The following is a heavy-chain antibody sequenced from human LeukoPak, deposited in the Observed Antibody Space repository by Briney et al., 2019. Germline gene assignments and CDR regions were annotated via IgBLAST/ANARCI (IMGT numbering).Heavy chain of an antibody. CDR2: IGNIISTT. CDR3: ARPANALRGQSLVPGLDS. D-gene: IGHD6-19*01. CDR1: GFTFRNYQ. V-gene: IGHV3-48*03. J-gene: IGHJ4*02. Sequence: PGGSLRLSCAASGFTFRNYQMNWVRQAPGKGLEWVSYIGNIISTTHYADSVRGRFTVSRDDAKSSLYLQMSSLRVEDTAVYYCARPANALRGQSLVPGLDSWGQGALVTVSS.